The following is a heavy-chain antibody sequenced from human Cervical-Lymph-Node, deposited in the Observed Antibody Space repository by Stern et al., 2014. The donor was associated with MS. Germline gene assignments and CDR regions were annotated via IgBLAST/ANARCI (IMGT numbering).Heavy chain of an antibody. D-gene: IGHD6-13*01. CDR3: ARIRRGSSSWYYYYYYGMDV. V-gene: IGHV2-70*01. CDR2: IDLDDDK. Sequence: QVTLKESGPALVKPTQTLTLTCTFSGFSLSTSGMCVSWIRQPPGKALEWLALIDLDDDKYYSTSLKTRLTISKDTSKNQVVLTMTNMDPVDTATYYCARIRRGSSSWYYYYYYGMDVWGQGTTVTVSS. CDR1: GFSLSTSGMC. J-gene: IGHJ6*02.